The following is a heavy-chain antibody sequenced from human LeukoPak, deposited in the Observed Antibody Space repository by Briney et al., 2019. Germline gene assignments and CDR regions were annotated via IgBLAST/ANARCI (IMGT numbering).Heavy chain of an antibody. CDR1: GYSISSGYY. V-gene: IGHV4-38-2*01. CDR3: ARTGVLLWFGELLYYFDY. J-gene: IGHJ4*02. Sequence: PSETLSLTCAVSGYSISSGYYWGWIRQPPGKGLEWIGRIYHSGSTYYNPSLKSRVTISVDTSKNQFSLKLSSVTAADTAVYYCARTGVLLWFGELLYYFDYWGRGTLVTVSS. D-gene: IGHD3-10*01. CDR2: IYHSGST.